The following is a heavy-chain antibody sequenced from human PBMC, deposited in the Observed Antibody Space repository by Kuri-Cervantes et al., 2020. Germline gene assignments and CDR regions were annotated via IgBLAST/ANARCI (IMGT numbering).Heavy chain of an antibody. D-gene: IGHD1-26*01. J-gene: IGHJ4*02. CDR3: RTTGGIVGATAPLPDY. V-gene: IGHV3-73*01. Sequence: GESLKISCAASGFTFSGSAMHWVRQAPGKGLEWVGRIRSKANSYATAYAASVKGRFTISRDDSKNTAYLQMNSLKTKDTAVYYCRTTGGIVGATAPLPDYWGQGTLVTVSS. CDR2: IRSKANSYAT. CDR1: GFTFSGSA.